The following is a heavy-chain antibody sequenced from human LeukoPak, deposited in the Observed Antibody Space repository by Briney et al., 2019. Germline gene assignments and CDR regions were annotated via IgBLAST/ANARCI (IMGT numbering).Heavy chain of an antibody. CDR2: IYSGGST. D-gene: IGHD3-3*01. J-gene: IGHJ4*02. Sequence: GGSLRLSCAASGFTVSSNHMSWVRQAPGKGLEWVSVIYSGGSTYYADSVKGRFTISRDNSKNTLYLQMNSPRAEDTAVYYCARANYDFWSGYPTSYYFDYWGQGTLVTVSS. CDR3: ARANYDFWSGYPTSYYFDY. CDR1: GFTVSSNH. V-gene: IGHV3-53*01.